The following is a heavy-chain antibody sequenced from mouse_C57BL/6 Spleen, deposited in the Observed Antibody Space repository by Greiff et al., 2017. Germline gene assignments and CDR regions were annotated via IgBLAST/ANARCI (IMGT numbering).Heavy chain of an antibody. J-gene: IGHJ1*03. CDR2: ISDGGSYT. V-gene: IGHV5-4*01. Sequence: EVKLMESGGGLVKPGGSLKLSCAASGFTFSSYAMSWVRQTPEKRLEWVATISDGGSYTYYPDNVKGRFTISRDNAKNNLYLQMSHLKSEDTAMYYCARDRSTTEGYFDVWGTGTTVTVSS. D-gene: IGHD1-1*01. CDR1: GFTFSSYA. CDR3: ARDRSTTEGYFDV.